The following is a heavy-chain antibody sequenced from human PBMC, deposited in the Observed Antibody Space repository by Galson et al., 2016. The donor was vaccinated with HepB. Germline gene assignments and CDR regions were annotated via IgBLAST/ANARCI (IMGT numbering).Heavy chain of an antibody. J-gene: IGHJ4*02. CDR3: ARERVALWFGESTTD. CDR1: GFTFSDYY. V-gene: IGHV3-11*06. D-gene: IGHD3-10*01. Sequence: SLRLSCAASGFTFSDYYMSWIRQVPGKGLEWVSYISYSSDYTNYADSVKGRFTISRDNSKNTLYLQMNTLRAEDTAVYYCARERVALWFGESTTDWGQGTLVTASS. CDR2: ISYSSDYT.